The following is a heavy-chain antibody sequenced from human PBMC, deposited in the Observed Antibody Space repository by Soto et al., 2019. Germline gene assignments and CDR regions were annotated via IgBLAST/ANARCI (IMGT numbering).Heavy chain of an antibody. D-gene: IGHD2-15*01. CDR2: IYYSGST. Sequence: SETLSLTCTVSGGSVSSGSYYWSWIRQPPGKGLEWIGYIYYSGSTNYNPSLKSRVTISVDTSKNQFSLKLSSVTAADTAVYYCARDSGYCSGGSCLNWFDPCGQGTLVTVSS. V-gene: IGHV4-61*01. CDR3: ARDSGYCSGGSCLNWFDP. J-gene: IGHJ5*02. CDR1: GGSVSSGSYY.